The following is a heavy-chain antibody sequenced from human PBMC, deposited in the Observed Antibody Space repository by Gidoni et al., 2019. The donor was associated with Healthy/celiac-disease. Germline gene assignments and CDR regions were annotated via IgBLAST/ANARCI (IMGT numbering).Heavy chain of an antibody. V-gene: IGHV3-30-3*01. CDR1: GFTFSSYA. Sequence: QVQLVESGGGVVQPGRSLRLSCAASGFTFSSYAMHWVRQAPGKGLEWVAVISYDRSNKYYADSVKGRFTISRDNSKNTLYLQMNSLRAEDTAVYYCASPYRYCSSTSCYHLDYWGQGTLVTVSS. D-gene: IGHD2-2*01. CDR2: ISYDRSNK. CDR3: ASPYRYCSSTSCYHLDY. J-gene: IGHJ4*02.